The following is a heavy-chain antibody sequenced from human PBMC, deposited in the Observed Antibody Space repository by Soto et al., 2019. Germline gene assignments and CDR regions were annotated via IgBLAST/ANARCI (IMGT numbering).Heavy chain of an antibody. Sequence: PSETLSLTCTVSGGSISNYYWSWFRQPAGKRLEWIGRFYTNGGTNYNPSLKSRVTMSVDTSNNQFSLKLSSVTAADTAMYYCARRDSSSSGRGFDSWGQGTLVTVYS. CDR3: ARRDSSSSGRGFDS. CDR2: FYTNGGT. D-gene: IGHD6-6*01. J-gene: IGHJ4*02. V-gene: IGHV4-4*07. CDR1: GGSISNYY.